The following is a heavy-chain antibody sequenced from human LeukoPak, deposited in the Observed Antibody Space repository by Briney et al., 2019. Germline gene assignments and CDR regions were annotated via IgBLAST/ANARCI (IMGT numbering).Heavy chain of an antibody. V-gene: IGHV3-33*01. J-gene: IGHJ5*02. Sequence: GGSLRLSCAASGFTFSNLGMHWVRQAPGKGLEWVALVWFDGSDKKYADSVKGRFTISRDNSKNTLFLQMNSLRVEDTAVYYCVRDNGPEQLALDLWGQGTLVTVSS. CDR2: VWFDGSDK. CDR1: GFTFSNLG. D-gene: IGHD6-6*01. CDR3: VRDNGPEQLALDL.